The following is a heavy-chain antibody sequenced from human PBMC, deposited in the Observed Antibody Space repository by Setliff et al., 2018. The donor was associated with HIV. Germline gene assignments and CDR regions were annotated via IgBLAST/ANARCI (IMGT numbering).Heavy chain of an antibody. V-gene: IGHV1-46*01. CDR1: GYTFTSYY. CDR3: ARDGHYDNSGAGTYGLDV. CDR2: IYPRGGGT. Sequence: GASVKVSCKASGYTFTSYYIHWVRQAPGQGLEWMGIIYPRGGGTTYAQTFQGRATMTSDTSTSTVYMELSSLRSEDTAMYYCARDGHYDNSGAGTYGLDVWGQGTTVTVSS. J-gene: IGHJ6*02. D-gene: IGHD3-22*01.